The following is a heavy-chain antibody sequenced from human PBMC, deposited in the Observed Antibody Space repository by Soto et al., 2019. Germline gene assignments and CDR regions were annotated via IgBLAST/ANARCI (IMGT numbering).Heavy chain of an antibody. J-gene: IGHJ4*02. CDR2: IYYNGNT. D-gene: IGHD7-27*01. Sequence: QVQLQESGPGLVKPSETLSLTCSVSGGPISNQYWSWIRQPPGKGLEWIGYIYYNGNTNYNPSLKSRVTMSVDTSRNQISLKLTTVTAADTAVYYCTRANCYSEYWGRGTLGTVSS. CDR3: TRANCYSEY. CDR1: GGPISNQY. V-gene: IGHV4-59*11.